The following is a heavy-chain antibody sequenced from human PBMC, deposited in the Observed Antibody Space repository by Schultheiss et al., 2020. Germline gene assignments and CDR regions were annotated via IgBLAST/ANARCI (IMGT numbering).Heavy chain of an antibody. CDR2: IIPILGIA. V-gene: IGHV1-69*02. Sequence: SVKVSCKASGGTFSSYTISWVRQAPGQGLEWMGRIIPILGIANYAQKFQGRVTITADKSTSTAYMELSSLRSEDTAVYYCARAPSYDSLSGPFRYWFDPWGKGTLVTVSS. CDR3: ARAPSYDSLSGPFRYWFDP. D-gene: IGHD3-16*01. CDR1: GGTFSSYT. J-gene: IGHJ5*02.